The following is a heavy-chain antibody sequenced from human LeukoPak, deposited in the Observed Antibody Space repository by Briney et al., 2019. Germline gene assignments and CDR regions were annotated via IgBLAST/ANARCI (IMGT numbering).Heavy chain of an antibody. CDR1: GGSFSGYY. CDR3: ATAGSYRFDN. J-gene: IGHJ4*02. CDR2: INHSGST. V-gene: IGHV4-34*01. D-gene: IGHD3-16*02. Sequence: SSETLSLTCAVYGGSFSGYYWSWIRQPPGKGLEWIGEINHSGSTNYNPSLKSRVTISVDTSKNQFSLKLSSVTAADTAVYYCATAGSYRFDNWGQGTLVTVSS.